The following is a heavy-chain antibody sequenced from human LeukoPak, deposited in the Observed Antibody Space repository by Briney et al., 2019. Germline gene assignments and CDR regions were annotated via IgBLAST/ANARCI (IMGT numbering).Heavy chain of an antibody. Sequence: PGGSPRLSCAASGFTFSSYWMSWVRQAPGKGLEWVAYIKQDGSEKYYVDSVKGRFTISRDNAKNSLYLQMNSLRAEDTAVYYCARDEGSSSFFWYYYGMDVWGQGTTVTVSS. J-gene: IGHJ6*02. CDR3: ARDEGSSSFFWYYYGMDV. D-gene: IGHD6-13*01. V-gene: IGHV3-7*03. CDR1: GFTFSSYW. CDR2: IKQDGSEK.